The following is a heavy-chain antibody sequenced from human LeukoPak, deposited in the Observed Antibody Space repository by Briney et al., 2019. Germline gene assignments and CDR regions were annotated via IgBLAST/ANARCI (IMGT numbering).Heavy chain of an antibody. D-gene: IGHD1-26*01. V-gene: IGHV3-72*01. Sequence: GGSLRLSCAASGFIFSDHYMDWVRQAPGKGLEWVGRTRNEANIYTTKYAASVKGRFTISRDDSKNSLYLQMNSLKTEDTAVYYCASPVGASTVRAFDIWGQGTMVTVSS. J-gene: IGHJ3*02. CDR2: TRNEANIYTT. CDR3: ASPVGASTVRAFDI. CDR1: GFIFSDHY.